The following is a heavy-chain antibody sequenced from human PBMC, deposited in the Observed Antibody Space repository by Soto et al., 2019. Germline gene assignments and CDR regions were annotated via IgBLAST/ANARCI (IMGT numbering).Heavy chain of an antibody. V-gene: IGHV3-23*01. J-gene: IGHJ6*03. CDR3: AKDRARGYCTSTSCYGDYYYYMDV. D-gene: IGHD2-2*01. CDR2: ISYSGGST. Sequence: EVQLLESGGGLVQPGGSLRLSCVASGFTFSNYAMSWVRQAPGKGLEWVSGISYSGGSTYYADSVKGRFTISRDNSKNTLYLQMNSLRAEDTAVYYCAKDRARGYCTSTSCYGDYYYYMDVWGKGTTVTVSS. CDR1: GFTFSNYA.